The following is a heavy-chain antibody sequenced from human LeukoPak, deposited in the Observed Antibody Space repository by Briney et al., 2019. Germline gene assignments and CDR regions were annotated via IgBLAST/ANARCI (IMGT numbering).Heavy chain of an antibody. V-gene: IGHV4-38-2*02. CDR2: IYHSGGT. Sequence: SETLCLTCTVSGYSISGGYYWGWIRRPPGKGREWIGSIYHSGGTYYNPSLRSRVTISVDTSKNQFSLKLSSVTAAATAVYYCARDSPPYYYDSSGYLNWFDPWGQGTLVTVSS. J-gene: IGHJ5*02. CDR1: GYSISGGYY. D-gene: IGHD3-22*01. CDR3: ARDSPPYYYDSSGYLNWFDP.